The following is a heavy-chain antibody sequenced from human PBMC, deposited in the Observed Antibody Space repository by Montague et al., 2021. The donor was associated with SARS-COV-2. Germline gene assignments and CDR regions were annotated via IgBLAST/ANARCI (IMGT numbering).Heavy chain of an antibody. CDR2: ITASSSYI. J-gene: IGHJ4*02. V-gene: IGHV3-21*01. D-gene: IGHD4-17*01. CDR1: GFIFRDYT. Sequence: SLRLSCAASGFIFRDYTMNWVRQAPGKGLEWVSSITASSSYIYHADSLKGRFTPSRDNAKNSLFLQMNSLRAEDTAVYYCAREDDYEGGGIFDYWGQGTMVTVSS. CDR3: AREDDYEGGGIFDY.